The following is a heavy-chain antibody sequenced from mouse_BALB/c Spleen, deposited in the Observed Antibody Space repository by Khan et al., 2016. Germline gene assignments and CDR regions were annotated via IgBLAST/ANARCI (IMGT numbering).Heavy chain of an antibody. Sequence: EVQLQESGPSLVKPSQTLSLTCSVTGDSITSGYWHWIRKFPGNKLEYMGYINYSGSTYYNPSLKSRISITRDTSKNQYYLQLTSCTTDNTATYYCARYNGYYFAYWGQGPTLTFSS. D-gene: IGHD2-2*01. CDR3: ARYNGYYFAY. V-gene: IGHV3-8*02. CDR2: INYSGST. CDR1: GDSITSGY. J-gene: IGHJ2*01.